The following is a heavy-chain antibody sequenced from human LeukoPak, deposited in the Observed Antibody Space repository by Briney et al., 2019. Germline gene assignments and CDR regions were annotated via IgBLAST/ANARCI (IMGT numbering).Heavy chain of an antibody. CDR3: AIWGADQNY. CDR2: IKPDGGEE. V-gene: IGHV3-7*01. Sequence: GRPLRLSCSVSGLNLSSYWMTWLRPPPGKGLESVANIKPDGGEERYVDSVKGRFVISRDNAKNSLYLQMNSLRAEDTAVYYCAIWGADQNYWGQGTLVTVSS. CDR1: GLNLSSYW. J-gene: IGHJ4*02. D-gene: IGHD3-16*01.